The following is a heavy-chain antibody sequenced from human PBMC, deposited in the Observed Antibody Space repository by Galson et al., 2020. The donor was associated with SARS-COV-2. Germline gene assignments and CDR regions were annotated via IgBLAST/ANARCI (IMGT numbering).Heavy chain of an antibody. V-gene: IGHV1-69*06. J-gene: IGHJ5*02. CDR1: GGTFSSYA. D-gene: IGHD2-15*01. CDR3: ARGTYCSGGSCYRGAWFDP. CDR2: IIPIFGTA. Sequence: SVKVSCKASGGTFSSYAISWVRQAPGQGLEWMGGIIPIFGTANYAQKFQGRVTITADKSTSTAYMELSSLRSEDTAVYYCARGTYCSGGSCYRGAWFDPWGQGTLVTVSS.